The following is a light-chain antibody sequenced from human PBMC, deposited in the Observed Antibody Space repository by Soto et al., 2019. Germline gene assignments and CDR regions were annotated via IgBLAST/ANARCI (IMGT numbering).Light chain of an antibody. CDR2: GAS. J-gene: IGKJ5*01. CDR1: QSFGGSY. V-gene: IGKV3-20*01. Sequence: EVVLTPSPATLSLSPGERASLSCMAGQSFGGSYLAWYQQKPGQAPRPLIYGASTRATGIPDRFSGSGSGTDFTLTISRLEPEDFAVYYCQQYGSSPPITFGQGTRLEIK. CDR3: QQYGSSPPIT.